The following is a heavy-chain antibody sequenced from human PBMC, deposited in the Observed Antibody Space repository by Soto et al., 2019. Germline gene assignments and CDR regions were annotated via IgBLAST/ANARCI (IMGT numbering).Heavy chain of an antibody. V-gene: IGHV4-59*08. Sequence: QVQLQESGPGLVKPSETLSLTCTVSGGSIGSHYWSWIRQPPGEGLEWIGRASYSGSPSYNPSLKSRVTKSIDTSKNQFSLKLTSVTAADTAVYYCARQWGGDYWGQGILVTVSS. D-gene: IGHD3-16*01. CDR3: ARQWGGDY. CDR1: GGSIGSHY. CDR2: ASYSGSP. J-gene: IGHJ4*02.